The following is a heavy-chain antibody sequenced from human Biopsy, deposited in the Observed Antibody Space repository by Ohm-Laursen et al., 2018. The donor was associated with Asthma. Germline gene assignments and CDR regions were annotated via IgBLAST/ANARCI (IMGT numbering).Heavy chain of an antibody. Sequence: SLRLSCAASGFAVSRDHMFWVRQAPGNGLEWVSVIYSGGTSHTADSVRGRFTISRDNSKNTLSLQMNSLTAEDTVVYYCAREGVAGTHIEDWGQGTLVTVSS. V-gene: IGHV3-66*02. CDR1: GFAVSRDH. J-gene: IGHJ4*02. CDR2: IYSGGTS. CDR3: AREGVAGTHIED. D-gene: IGHD6-19*01.